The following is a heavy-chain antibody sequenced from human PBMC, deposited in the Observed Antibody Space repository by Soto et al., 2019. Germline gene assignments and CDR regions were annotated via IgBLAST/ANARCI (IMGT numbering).Heavy chain of an antibody. D-gene: IGHD3-16*01. CDR1: GYTVTTHH. J-gene: IGHJ4*02. Sequence: ASVKVSCKASGYTVTTHHMHWVRQAPGQGLEWMGIINPNDGGTPYAQKFQGRVTMTRDTSTSTVYVELSSLTSEDTAVYYCARVAYQSLDNWGQGTLVTVSS. CDR3: ARVAYQSLDN. CDR2: INPNDGGT. V-gene: IGHV1-46*01.